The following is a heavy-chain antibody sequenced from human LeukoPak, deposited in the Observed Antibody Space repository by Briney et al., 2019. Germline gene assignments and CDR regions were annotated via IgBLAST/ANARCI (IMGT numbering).Heavy chain of an antibody. Sequence: GESLKISCQGSGYSFSSYWINWVRQMAGRGLVWVGRIDPSDSYINYSPSFQGHVTISADKSIATAYLQWSSLTASDTAIYYCARPDCSGSGCKPLPFWGQGTLVTVSS. CDR3: ARPDCSGSGCKPLPF. D-gene: IGHD3-22*01. V-gene: IGHV5-10-1*01. CDR2: IDPSDSYI. J-gene: IGHJ4*02. CDR1: GYSFSSYW.